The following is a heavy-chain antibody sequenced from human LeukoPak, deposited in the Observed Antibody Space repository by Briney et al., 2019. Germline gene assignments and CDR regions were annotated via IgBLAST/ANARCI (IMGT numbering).Heavy chain of an antibody. V-gene: IGHV1-3*01. D-gene: IGHD4-17*01. CDR2: AGNGNT. J-gene: IGHJ6*02. Sequence: AGNGNTKYSQKFQGRVTITRDTSASTAYMELSSLRSEDTAVYYCARDPTTVTTRYYYGMDVWGQGTTVTVSS. CDR3: ARDPTTVTTRYYYGMDV.